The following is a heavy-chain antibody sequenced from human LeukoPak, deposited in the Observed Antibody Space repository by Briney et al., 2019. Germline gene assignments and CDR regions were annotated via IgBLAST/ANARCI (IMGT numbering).Heavy chain of an antibody. CDR2: MYYSGST. V-gene: IGHV4-39*01. CDR3: ARHFDRDGYKSNAFDI. J-gene: IGHJ3*02. Sequence: PSETLSLTCTVSGGSFSSSSYYWGWIRQPPGKGLEWIGSMYYSGSTYYNASLRSRVTISVDTSKNQFSLKLSSVTAADTAVYYCARHFDRDGYKSNAFDIWGQETMVTVSS. D-gene: IGHD5-24*01. CDR1: GGSFSSSSYY.